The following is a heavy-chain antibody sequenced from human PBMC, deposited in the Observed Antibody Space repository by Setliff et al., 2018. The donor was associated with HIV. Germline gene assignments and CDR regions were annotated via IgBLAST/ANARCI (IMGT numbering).Heavy chain of an antibody. CDR3: ARDPMGARDYYGMDV. V-gene: IGHV1-69*05. CDR1: GGAFSSYA. Sequence: SVKVSCKASGGAFSSYALSWVRQAPGQGLEWMGGIIPIFGTADYAQKFQGRVTITTDESTSTAYMELSSLRSEDTAVYYCARDPMGARDYYGMDVWGQGTTVTVS. J-gene: IGHJ6*02. CDR2: IIPIFGTA. D-gene: IGHD1-26*01.